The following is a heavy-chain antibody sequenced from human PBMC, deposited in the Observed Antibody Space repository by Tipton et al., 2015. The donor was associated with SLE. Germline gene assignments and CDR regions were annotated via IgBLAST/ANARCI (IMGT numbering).Heavy chain of an antibody. CDR1: GYTFTGYY. CDR3: ALPYCSSTSCYMDYYYYGMDV. D-gene: IGHD2-2*02. J-gene: IGHJ6*02. V-gene: IGHV1-2*02. Sequence: QLVQSGAEVKKPGASVKVSCKASGYTFTGYYMHWVRQAPGQGLEWMGWINPNSGGTNYAQKFQGRVTMTRDTSISTAYMELSRLRSDDTAVYYCALPYCSSTSCYMDYYYYGMDVWGQGTTVTVSS. CDR2: INPNSGGT.